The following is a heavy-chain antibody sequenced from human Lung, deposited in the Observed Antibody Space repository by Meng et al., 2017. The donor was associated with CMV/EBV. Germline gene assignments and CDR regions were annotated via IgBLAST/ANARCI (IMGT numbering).Heavy chain of an antibody. Sequence: GGSXRLXCSGSGFIVNSNDMTWVRQAPGKGPEWVSGIFGGGKTYYADSVQGRFTISRDNSKNTLYLQMNALTAEDSALYYCASFKHQLVGGIYWYLDLWGPGNXVTVSS. J-gene: IGHJ2*01. CDR2: IFGGGKT. D-gene: IGHD3-16*01. CDR1: GFIVNSND. CDR3: ASFKHQLVGGIYWYLDL. V-gene: IGHV3-66*02.